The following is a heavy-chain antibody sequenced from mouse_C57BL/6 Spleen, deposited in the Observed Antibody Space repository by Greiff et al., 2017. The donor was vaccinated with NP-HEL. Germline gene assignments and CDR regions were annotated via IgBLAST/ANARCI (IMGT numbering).Heavy chain of an antibody. D-gene: IGHD1-1*01. CDR1: GYTFTDYE. V-gene: IGHV1-15*01. Sequence: QVHVKQSGAELVRPGASVTLSCKASGYTFTDYEMHWVKQTPVHGLEWIGAIDPETGGTAYNQKFKGKAILTADKSSSTAYMELRSLTSEDSAVYYCTGSLITTVVANFDYWGQGTTLTVSS. CDR2: IDPETGGT. CDR3: TGSLITTVVANFDY. J-gene: IGHJ2*01.